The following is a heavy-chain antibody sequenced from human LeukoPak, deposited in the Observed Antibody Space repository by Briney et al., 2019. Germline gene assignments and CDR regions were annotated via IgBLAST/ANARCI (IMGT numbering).Heavy chain of an antibody. CDR1: GSSINTPYY. CDR2: IFHGVTT. CDR3: ARAPTIAAPKMS. V-gene: IGHV4-38-2*02. J-gene: IGHJ4*02. Sequence: SETLSLTCTVSGSSINTPYYWAWIRQPPGEGLEWIGNIFHGVTTFYNPSLMNRVAISVDTSKNQFSLKLTSVTAADTAVYYFARAPTIAAPKMSGGREPLFFVSS. D-gene: IGHD6-13*01.